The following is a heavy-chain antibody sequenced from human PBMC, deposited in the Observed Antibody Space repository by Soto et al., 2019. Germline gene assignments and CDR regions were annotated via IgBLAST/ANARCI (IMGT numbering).Heavy chain of an antibody. V-gene: IGHV4-30-2*01. CDR2: IYHSGST. D-gene: IGHD3-22*01. CDR1: GGSISRGGYS. Sequence: TLSLPCAVSGGSISRGGYSWSSIRQPPGKGLEWIGYIYHSGSTYYNPSLESRVTISVDTSKNQFSLKLSSVTAADTAVYYCARASSGSPRAAFDIWGRGTTVTVSS. J-gene: IGHJ3*02. CDR3: ARASSGSPRAAFDI.